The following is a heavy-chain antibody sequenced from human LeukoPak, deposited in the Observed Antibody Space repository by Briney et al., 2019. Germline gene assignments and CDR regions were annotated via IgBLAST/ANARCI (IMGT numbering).Heavy chain of an antibody. D-gene: IGHD3-22*01. Sequence: GGYLTRSCAASGFTFSNYAMNWVRPAPGKGLEWVSGIGDSGGSTYYADSVKGRFTISTDNSKNTLYLQMASLRAEDTAVYYCAKEGYYYGGSGYYLFEYWGQGTLVTVSS. J-gene: IGHJ4*02. CDR3: AKEGYYYGGSGYYLFEY. CDR1: GFTFSNYA. CDR2: IGDSGGST. V-gene: IGHV3-23*01.